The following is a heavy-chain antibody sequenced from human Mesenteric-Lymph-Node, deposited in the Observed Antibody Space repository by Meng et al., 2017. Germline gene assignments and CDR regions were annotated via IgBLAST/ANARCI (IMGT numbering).Heavy chain of an antibody. D-gene: IGHD6-19*01. J-gene: IGHJ4*02. V-gene: IGHV4-31*03. Sequence: QVQLQESGPGLVKPSQTLSLTCTVSGGSVSSGGYYWTWLRQHPGKGLEWFGHIYYSGSTFYNPSLKRRVIISIDTSKNQFSLNLRSVTAADTAVYYCARVSSGWDYFDYWGQGTLVTVSS. CDR1: GGSVSSGGYY. CDR3: ARVSSGWDYFDY. CDR2: IYYSGST.